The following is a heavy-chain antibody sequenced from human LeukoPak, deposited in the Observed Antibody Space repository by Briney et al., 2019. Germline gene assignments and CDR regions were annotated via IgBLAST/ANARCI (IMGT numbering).Heavy chain of an antibody. J-gene: IGHJ4*02. Sequence: PSETLSLTCTVSGGSISSYYWSWIRQPPGKGLEWIGYIYYSGSTNYNPSLKSRVTISVDTSKNQFSLKLSSVTAADTALYYCARSGTRLTPYVEGADYWGQGTLVSVSS. D-gene: IGHD4-17*01. CDR2: IYYSGST. CDR3: ARSGTRLTPYVEGADY. CDR1: GGSISSYY. V-gene: IGHV4-59*08.